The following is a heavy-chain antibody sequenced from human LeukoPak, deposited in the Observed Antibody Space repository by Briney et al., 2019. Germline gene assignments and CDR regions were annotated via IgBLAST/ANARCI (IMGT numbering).Heavy chain of an antibody. V-gene: IGHV3-23*01. CDR2: ISGSGGST. J-gene: IGHJ4*02. CDR1: GFTFSSYG. D-gene: IGHD3-9*01. CDR3: AKDVMRYSYFHY. Sequence: GGTLRLSCAASGFTFSSYGMSWVRQAPGKGLEWVSAISGSGGSTYYADSVKGRFTISRDNSKNTLYLQMNSLRTEDTAVYYCAKDVMRYSYFHYWGQGTLVTVSS.